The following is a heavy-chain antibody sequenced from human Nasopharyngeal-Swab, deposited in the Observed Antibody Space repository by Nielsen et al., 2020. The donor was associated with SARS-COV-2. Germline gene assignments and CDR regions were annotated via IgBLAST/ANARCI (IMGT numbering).Heavy chain of an antibody. V-gene: IGHV3-7*01. Sequence: WIRQPPGKGLEWVASIKQDGSEKYYVDSVKGRFTISRDNAKNSLYLQMNSLRVEDTAVYYCARVPGGYDSSGYYLDQWGQGTLVTVSS. CDR2: IKQDGSEK. D-gene: IGHD3-22*01. J-gene: IGHJ5*02. CDR3: ARVPGGYDSSGYYLDQ.